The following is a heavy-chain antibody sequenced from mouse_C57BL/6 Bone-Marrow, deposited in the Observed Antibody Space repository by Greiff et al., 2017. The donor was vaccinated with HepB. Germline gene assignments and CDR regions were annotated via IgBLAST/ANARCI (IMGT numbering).Heavy chain of an antibody. CDR3: AVYGNYDY. V-gene: IGHV1-82*01. J-gene: IGHJ2*01. Sequence: VKVVESGPELVKPGASVKISCKASGYAFSSSWMNWVKQRPGKGLEWIGRIYPGDGDTNYNEKFKGKATLTADTSSSTAYMQLSSLTSEDSAVYFCAVYGNYDYWGQGTTLTVSS. CDR1: GYAFSSSW. CDR2: IYPGDGDT. D-gene: IGHD2-1*01.